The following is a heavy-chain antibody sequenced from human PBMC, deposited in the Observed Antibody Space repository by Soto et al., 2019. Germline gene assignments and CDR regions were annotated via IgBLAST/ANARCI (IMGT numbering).Heavy chain of an antibody. D-gene: IGHD3-16*01. CDR1: GFTFNIYP. CDR3: ASWADAADEDYFHH. Sequence: GGSLRLSCAASGFTFNIYPMTWVRQAPGKGLEWVSAISGTAGITYYADSVKGRFTISRDNSKTSLYLQMNNLRAEDTATYYCASWADAADEDYFHHWGQGTLVTVSS. CDR2: ISGTAGIT. J-gene: IGHJ1*01. V-gene: IGHV3-23*01.